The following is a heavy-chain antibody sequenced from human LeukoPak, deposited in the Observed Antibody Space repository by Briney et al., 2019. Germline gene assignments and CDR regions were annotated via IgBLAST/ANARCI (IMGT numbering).Heavy chain of an antibody. Sequence: SETLSLTCTVSGGSISSYYWSWMRQPAGKGLEWIGRVHSTGSTNYSPYLKSRVTMSVDTSKNQLSLRLTSVTVADSAIYYCARYCNSASCSDFKGAFDIWGHGTMVTVSS. CDR1: GGSISSYY. V-gene: IGHV4-4*07. D-gene: IGHD2-2*01. CDR2: VHSTGST. J-gene: IGHJ3*02. CDR3: ARYCNSASCSDFKGAFDI.